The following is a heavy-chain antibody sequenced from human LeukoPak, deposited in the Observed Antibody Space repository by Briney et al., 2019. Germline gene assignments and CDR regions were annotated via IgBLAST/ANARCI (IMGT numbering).Heavy chain of an antibody. Sequence: GGSLRLSCAASGFTFSSYTINWVRQAPGKGLQWVSSISSTSSYINYADSVKGRFTISRDNAENSLYLEMNSLRVEDTAVYYCAKTGGRGDPFDYWGQGTLVTVSS. V-gene: IGHV3-21*01. D-gene: IGHD2-21*02. CDR1: GFTFSSYT. J-gene: IGHJ4*02. CDR3: AKTGGRGDPFDY. CDR2: ISSTSSYI.